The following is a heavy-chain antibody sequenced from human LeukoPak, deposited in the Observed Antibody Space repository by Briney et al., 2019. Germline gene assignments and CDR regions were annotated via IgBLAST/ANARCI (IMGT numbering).Heavy chain of an antibody. D-gene: IGHD2-8*01. CDR3: ARVYLERLTAGYFDH. J-gene: IGHJ4*02. Sequence: GGSLRLSCAASGFTFSTYAMNWVRQAPGKGLEWVAVISDDGRHNYYADSVKGRFTISRDNSKSTLYLQMNSLRDDDSAAYFCARVYLERLTAGYFDHWGQGIQVTVSP. V-gene: IGHV3-30*04. CDR1: GFTFSTYA. CDR2: ISDDGRHN.